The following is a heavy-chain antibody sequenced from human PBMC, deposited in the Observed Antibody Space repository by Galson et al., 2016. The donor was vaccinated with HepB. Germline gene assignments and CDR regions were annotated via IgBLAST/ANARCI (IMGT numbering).Heavy chain of an antibody. J-gene: IGHJ4*02. CDR2: MGPFGDK. Sequence: SLRLSCAISGFTFNDCDMHWVRQGTGESLEWVATMGPFGDKHYPGSARGRFTVSRESAENSLYLQMDSLRAGDSGVYYCASGAHWNLAYWGRGTLVTVSS. V-gene: IGHV3-13*01. D-gene: IGHD1-1*01. CDR1: GFTFNDCD. CDR3: ASGAHWNLAY.